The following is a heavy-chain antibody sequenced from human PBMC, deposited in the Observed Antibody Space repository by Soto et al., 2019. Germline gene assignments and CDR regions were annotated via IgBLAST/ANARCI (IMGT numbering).Heavy chain of an antibody. V-gene: IGHV4-59*08. D-gene: IGHD6-19*01. CDR1: GGSISSYY. Sequence: PSETLSLTCTVSGGSISSYYWCWIRQPPGKGLEWIGYIYYSGSTTYNPSLKSRVTISVDTSKNQFSLKLTSVTAADTAVYYCERCSYSSGWSDRWGQGTLVTVSS. J-gene: IGHJ5*02. CDR3: ERCSYSSGWSDR. CDR2: IYYSGST.